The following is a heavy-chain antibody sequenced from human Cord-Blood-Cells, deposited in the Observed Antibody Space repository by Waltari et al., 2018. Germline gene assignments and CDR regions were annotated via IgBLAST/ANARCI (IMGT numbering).Heavy chain of an antibody. Sequence: EVQLLESGGGLVQPGGSLRLSCADSGFTFRCHAMSWVSRAPGKGLEWVSAISGSGGSTYYADSVKGRFTISRDNSKNTLYLQMNSLRAEDTAVYYCATTGPGGNWYFDLWGRGTLVTVSS. J-gene: IGHJ2*01. CDR2: ISGSGGST. CDR3: ATTGPGGNWYFDL. D-gene: IGHD1-1*01. CDR1: GFTFRCHA. V-gene: IGHV3-23*01.